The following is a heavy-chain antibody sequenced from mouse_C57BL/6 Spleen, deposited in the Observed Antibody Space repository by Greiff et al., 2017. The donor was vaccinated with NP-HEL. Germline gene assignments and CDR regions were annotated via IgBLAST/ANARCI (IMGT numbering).Heavy chain of an antibody. D-gene: IGHD2-4*01. CDR2: IRNKANGYTT. J-gene: IGHJ3*01. V-gene: IGHV7-3*01. CDR3: ARSLYDYAWFAY. CDR1: GFTFTDYY. Sequence: VQLKESGGGLVQPGGSLSLSCAASGFTFTDYYMSWVRQPPGKALEWLGFIRNKANGYTTEYSASVKGRFTISRDNSQSILYLQMNALRAEDSATYYCARSLYDYAWFAYWGQGTLVTVSA.